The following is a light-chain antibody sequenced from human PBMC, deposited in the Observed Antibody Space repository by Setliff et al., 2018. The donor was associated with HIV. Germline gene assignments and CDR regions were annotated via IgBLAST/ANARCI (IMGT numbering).Light chain of an antibody. CDR3: QVWDSSSDHPGV. Sequence: SYELTQPPSVSVAPGKTARITCGGDNIGSKIVHWYQQRPGQAPVLVVYDDSGRPSGISERFSGSNSGNTATLTISRVEAGDEADYCCQVWDSSSDHPGVFGTGTKVTVL. CDR2: DDS. V-gene: IGLV3-21*03. J-gene: IGLJ1*01. CDR1: NIGSKI.